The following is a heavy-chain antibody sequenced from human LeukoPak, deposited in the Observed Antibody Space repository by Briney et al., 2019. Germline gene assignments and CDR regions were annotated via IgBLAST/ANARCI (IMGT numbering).Heavy chain of an antibody. J-gene: IGHJ4*02. CDR1: GGSISSYY. Sequence: SQTLSLTCTVSGGSISSYYWSWIRQPPGKGLEWIGYIYYSGSTNYNPSLKSRVTLSVDTSKNQFSLKLSSVTAADTAVYYCARGGGSGYSYGWGQGTLVTVSS. CDR3: ARGGGSGYSYG. CDR2: IYYSGST. D-gene: IGHD5-18*01. V-gene: IGHV4-59*01.